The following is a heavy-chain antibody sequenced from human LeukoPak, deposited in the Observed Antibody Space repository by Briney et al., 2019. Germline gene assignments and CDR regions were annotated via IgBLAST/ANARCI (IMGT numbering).Heavy chain of an antibody. J-gene: IGHJ4*02. CDR1: GFTFSSYG. D-gene: IGHD2-15*01. Sequence: GGSLRLSCAASGFTFSSYGMHWVRQAPGKGLEWVAVIWYDGSNKYSADSVKGRFTISRDNSKNTLYLQMNSLRAEDTAAYYCVSQYCSGGSCFSHWGQGTLVTVSS. CDR3: VSQYCSGGSCFSH. CDR2: IWYDGSNK. V-gene: IGHV3-33*01.